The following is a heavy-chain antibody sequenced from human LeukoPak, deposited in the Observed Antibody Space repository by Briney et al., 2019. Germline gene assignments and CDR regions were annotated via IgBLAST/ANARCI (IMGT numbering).Heavy chain of an antibody. CDR1: GGSISSSNYY. Sequence: SETLSLTCTVSGGSISSSNYYWGWIRQPPGKGLEWIGSIYYRGSTYYNPSLKSRVTISVDTSKNQFSLKLSSVTAADTAVYYCATLTTVVTAYYFDHWGQGTLVTVSS. CDR2: IYYRGST. V-gene: IGHV4-39*01. D-gene: IGHD4-23*01. J-gene: IGHJ4*02. CDR3: ATLTTVVTAYYFDH.